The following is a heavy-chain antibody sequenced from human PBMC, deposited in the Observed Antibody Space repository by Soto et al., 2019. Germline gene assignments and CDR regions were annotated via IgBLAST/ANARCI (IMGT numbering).Heavy chain of an antibody. D-gene: IGHD5-12*01. V-gene: IGHV3-21*01. CDR1: GFTFSAYT. CDR3: ARDRYSGFDSPFLIDS. Sequence: EVQLVESGGGLVKPGESLRLSCAASGFTFSAYTMIWVSQTPGKGLEWVSCISSSSSYIYYADSVKGRFTISRDNAENSLSLQMNSLRGEDTAVYYCARDRYSGFDSPFLIDSWGQGALVTVSS. CDR2: ISSSSSYI. J-gene: IGHJ4*02.